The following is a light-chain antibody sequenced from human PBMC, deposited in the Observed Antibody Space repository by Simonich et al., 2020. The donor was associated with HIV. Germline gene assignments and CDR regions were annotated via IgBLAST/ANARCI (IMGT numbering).Light chain of an antibody. J-gene: IGLJ2*01. Sequence: QSALTQPASVSGSPGQSITISCTGTSSDVGSSNLVSWYQQHPGKAPKLMIYEGSKRPSGVSNRFSGSKSGNTASLTISGLQAEDEADYYCTAYGGSKIFGGGTKLTVL. CDR3: TAYGGSKI. CDR1: SSDVGSSNL. CDR2: EGS. V-gene: IGLV2-14*02.